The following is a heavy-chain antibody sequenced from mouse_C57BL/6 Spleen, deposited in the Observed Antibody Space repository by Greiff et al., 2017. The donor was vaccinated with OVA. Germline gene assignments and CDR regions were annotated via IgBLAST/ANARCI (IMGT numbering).Heavy chain of an antibody. CDR2: IYPGDGDT. CDR3: AKGVDSFYFDY. V-gene: IGHV1-82*01. J-gene: IGHJ2*01. Sequence: VQLQQSGPELVKPGASVKISCKASGYAFSSSWMNWVKQRPGKGLEWIGRIYPGDGDTNYNGKFKGKATLTADKSSSTAYMQLSSLTSEDSAVYFCAKGVDSFYFDYWGQGTTLTFSS. CDR1: GYAFSSSW. D-gene: IGHD3-2*01.